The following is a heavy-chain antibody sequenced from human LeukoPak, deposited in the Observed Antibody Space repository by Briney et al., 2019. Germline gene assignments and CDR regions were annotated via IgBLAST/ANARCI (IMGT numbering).Heavy chain of an antibody. CDR3: ATYSTGFDI. CDR1: GGSFSDYY. D-gene: IGHD6-19*01. J-gene: IGHJ3*02. CDR2: INHRGST. V-gene: IGHV4-34*01. Sequence: SETLSLTCAVYGGSFSDYYWTWIRQPPGKGLEWIGEINHRGSTHYNPSLKSRVTISVDTSKKQFSLKLSTVTAADTAVYYCATYSTGFDIWGQGTVVTVSS.